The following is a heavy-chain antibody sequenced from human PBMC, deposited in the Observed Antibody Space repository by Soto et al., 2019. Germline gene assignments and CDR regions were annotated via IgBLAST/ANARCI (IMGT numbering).Heavy chain of an antibody. CDR1: GFSFSSYN. D-gene: IGHD1-26*01. CDR2: ISTSGRYI. V-gene: IGHV3-21*06. CDR3: ATISDRYGFDI. Sequence: EVQLVESGGGLVKPEESLRLSCAASGFSFSSYNMKWVRQAPGKGLEWVSSISTSGRYIFYAGSVSGRFTIFREEAKNSLYLHMNSLSCEDTAVYYCATISDRYGFDICGQGTKVNVS. J-gene: IGHJ3*02.